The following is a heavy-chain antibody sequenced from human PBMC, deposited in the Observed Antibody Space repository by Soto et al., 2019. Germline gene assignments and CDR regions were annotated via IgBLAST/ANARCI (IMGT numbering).Heavy chain of an antibody. CDR3: AREDPRPSTAAATYYYYGMDV. J-gene: IGHJ6*02. D-gene: IGHD2-15*01. Sequence: GASVKVSCKASGYSFTDYHIHWVRQAPGQGLEWLGRINPKSGGTSTAQKFQGWVTMTTDTSTSTAYMELRSLRSDDTAVYYCAREDPRPSTAAATYYYYGMDVWGQGTTVTVSS. V-gene: IGHV1-2*04. CDR2: INPKSGGT. CDR1: GYSFTDYH.